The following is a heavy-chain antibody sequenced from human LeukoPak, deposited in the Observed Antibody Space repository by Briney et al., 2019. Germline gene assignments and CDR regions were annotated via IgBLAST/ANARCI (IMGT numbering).Heavy chain of an antibody. CDR3: AREIYGFYFDY. Sequence: PSETLSLTCTVSGGSISSHYWSWIRQPPGKGLEWSGYIDYSGSTNYNPFLKSRVTISVDTSRNQFSLKLSSVTAADTAVYYYAREIYGFYFDYWGQGTLVTVSS. V-gene: IGHV4-59*11. J-gene: IGHJ4*02. CDR2: IDYSGST. D-gene: IGHD4-17*01. CDR1: GGSISSHY.